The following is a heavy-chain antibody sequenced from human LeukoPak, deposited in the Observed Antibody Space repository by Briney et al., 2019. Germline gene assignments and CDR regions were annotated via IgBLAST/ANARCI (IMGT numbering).Heavy chain of an antibody. D-gene: IGHD1-26*01. V-gene: IGHV3-48*03. CDR1: GFTFSSSE. Sequence: PGGSLRLSCGPSGFTFSSSEMNWVRQAPGKGLEWVSHISSGADHIYYADSVKGRFTISRDNAKNSVYLQMNRLRAEDTAIYYCATGYSGSYYPGDLDYWGQGTLVTVSS. CDR2: ISSGADHI. CDR3: ATGYSGSYYPGDLDY. J-gene: IGHJ4*02.